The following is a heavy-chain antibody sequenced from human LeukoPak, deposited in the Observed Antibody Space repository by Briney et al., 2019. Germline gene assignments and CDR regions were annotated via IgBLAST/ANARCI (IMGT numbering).Heavy chain of an antibody. Sequence: ASVKVSCKASGYTFTSYGINWVRQAPGQELEWMGWINPNSGGTNYAQKFQGRVTMTRDTSISTAYMELSRLRSDDTAVYYCARGLRDYGSGSCHRAEADFDYWGQGTLVTVSS. J-gene: IGHJ4*02. V-gene: IGHV1-2*02. D-gene: IGHD3-10*01. CDR3: ARGLRDYGSGSCHRAEADFDY. CDR1: GYTFTSYG. CDR2: INPNSGGT.